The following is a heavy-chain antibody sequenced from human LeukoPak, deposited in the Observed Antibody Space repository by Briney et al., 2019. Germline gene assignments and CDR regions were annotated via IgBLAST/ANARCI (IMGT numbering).Heavy chain of an antibody. CDR2: INHSGST. J-gene: IGHJ4*02. V-gene: IGHV4-34*01. CDR3: ATPGRGSGWPFDY. Sequence: PSETLLTCAVYGGSFSGYYWSWIRQPPGKGLEWIGEINHSGSTNYNPSLKSRVTISVDTSKNQFSLKLSSVTAADTAVYYCATPGRGSGWPFDYWGQGTLVTVSS. CDR1: GGSFSGYY. D-gene: IGHD6-19*01.